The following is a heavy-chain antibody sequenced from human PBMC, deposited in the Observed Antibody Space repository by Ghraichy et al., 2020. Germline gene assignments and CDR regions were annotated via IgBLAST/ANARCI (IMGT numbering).Heavy chain of an antibody. J-gene: IGHJ5*02. V-gene: IGHV3-7*01. Sequence: GGSLRLSCVASGFTFSSYWMNWVRQAPGKGLEWVANIKQDGSETYYVDSVKGRFTISRDNAKNSLYLQMNSLRAEDTAVYYCARRYSSSWSSFDPWGQGTLVTVSS. CDR3: ARRYSSSWSSFDP. D-gene: IGHD6-13*01. CDR2: IKQDGSET. CDR1: GFTFSSYW.